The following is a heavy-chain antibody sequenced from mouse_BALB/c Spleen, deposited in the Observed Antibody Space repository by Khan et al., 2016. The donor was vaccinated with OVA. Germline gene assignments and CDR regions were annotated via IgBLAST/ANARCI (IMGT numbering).Heavy chain of an antibody. CDR1: GFTFSSYG. CDR2: ISSGGYYT. D-gene: IGHD1-2*01. CDR3: ARTNTSARGDYSAIDY. V-gene: IGHV5-6*01. Sequence: EVELVESEGDLVKPGGSLKLSCAASGFTFSSYGMSWVRQTPDKRLEWVATISSGGYYTYFPDSVRGRFTISRDNAKNTLYLQMSSLKSEDTAMYYCARTNTSARGDYSAIDYWGQGTLVTVS. J-gene: IGHJ4*01.